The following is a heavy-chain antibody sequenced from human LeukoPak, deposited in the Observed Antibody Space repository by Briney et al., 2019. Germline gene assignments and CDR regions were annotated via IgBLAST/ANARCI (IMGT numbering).Heavy chain of an antibody. CDR1: GFTFSSYA. CDR3: ARSRHITMVRGVITSYYYYGMDV. D-gene: IGHD3-10*01. V-gene: IGHV3-30*04. J-gene: IGHJ6*04. CDR2: ISYDGSNK. Sequence: PGRSLRLSCAASGFTFSSYAMHWVRQAPGTGLEWVAVISYDGSNKYYADSVKGRFTISRDNSKNTLYLQMNSLRAEDTAVYYCARSRHITMVRGVITSYYYYGMDVWGKGTTVTVSS.